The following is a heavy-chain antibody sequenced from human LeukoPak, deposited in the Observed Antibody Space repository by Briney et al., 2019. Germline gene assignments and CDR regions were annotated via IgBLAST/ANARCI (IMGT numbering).Heavy chain of an antibody. J-gene: IGHJ4*02. CDR3: ATVLLWFGERFDY. D-gene: IGHD3-10*01. Sequence: SETLSLTCTVSGDSVRTSNSYWGWIRQPPGKGLEWIGEINHSGSTNYNPSLKSRVTISVDTSKNQFSLKLSSVTTADTAVYYCATVLLWFGERFDYWGQGTLVTVS. CDR1: GDSVRTSNSY. V-gene: IGHV4-39*07. CDR2: INHSGST.